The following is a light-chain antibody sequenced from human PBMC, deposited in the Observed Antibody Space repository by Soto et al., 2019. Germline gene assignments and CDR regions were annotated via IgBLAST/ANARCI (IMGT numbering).Light chain of an antibody. CDR3: MQAIQAPRT. CDR2: LGS. CDR1: QSLVHSNGNIY. Sequence: DIVLTQSRLSLPVTPGEAASISCRSSQSLVHSNGNIYLDWYLQNPRQSPQLLIYLGSIRASGVPDRFSGSRSGTDFTLKITRVEAEDVGVYYCMQAIQAPRTFGLGTKVEIK. V-gene: IGKV2-28*01. J-gene: IGKJ1*01.